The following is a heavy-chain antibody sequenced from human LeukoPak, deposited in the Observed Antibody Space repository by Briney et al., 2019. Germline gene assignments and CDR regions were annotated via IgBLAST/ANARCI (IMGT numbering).Heavy chain of an antibody. D-gene: IGHD3-22*01. J-gene: IGHJ4*02. CDR3: AKDPNYDSSGYTFDY. CDR2: ISGSGGST. Sequence: PGGSLRLSCAASGFTFSSYAMSWVRQAPGKGLERVSAISGSGGSTYYADSVKGRFTISRDNSKNTLYLQMNSLRAEDTAVYYCAKDPNYDSSGYTFDYWGQGTLVTVSS. V-gene: IGHV3-23*01. CDR1: GFTFSSYA.